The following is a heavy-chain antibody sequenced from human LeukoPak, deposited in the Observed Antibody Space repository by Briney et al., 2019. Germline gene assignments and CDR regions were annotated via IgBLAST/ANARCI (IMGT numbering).Heavy chain of an antibody. CDR3: ARQRATAYYYDSSGRRGAFDI. CDR1: GGSISSYY. Sequence: SETLSLTCTVSGGSISSYYWSWIRQPPGKGLEWIGYIYYSGSTNYNPSLKSRVTISVDTSKNQFSLKLSSVTAADTAVYYCARQRATAYYYDSSGRRGAFDIWGQGTMVTVSS. D-gene: IGHD3-22*01. J-gene: IGHJ3*02. V-gene: IGHV4-59*08. CDR2: IYYSGST.